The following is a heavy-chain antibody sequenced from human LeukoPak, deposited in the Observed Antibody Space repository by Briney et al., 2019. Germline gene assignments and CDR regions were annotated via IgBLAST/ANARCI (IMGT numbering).Heavy chain of an antibody. J-gene: IGHJ4*02. CDR2: IYYSGTT. D-gene: IGHD6-13*01. CDR1: GSSISSYY. Sequence: TSETLSLTCTVSGSSISSYYWSWIRQPPGKGLEWIGYIYYSGTTNYNPSIKSRVTISVDTSKNQFSLKLGSVTAADTAVYYCARGVYIAAAQYGYWGQGTLVTVSS. CDR3: ARGVYIAAAQYGY. V-gene: IGHV4-59*01.